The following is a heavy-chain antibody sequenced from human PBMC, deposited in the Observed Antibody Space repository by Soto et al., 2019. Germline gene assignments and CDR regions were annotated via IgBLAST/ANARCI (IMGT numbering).Heavy chain of an antibody. V-gene: IGHV1-3*01. CDR3: ARGLQTSRSGDYYMDV. D-gene: IGHD6-19*01. CDR2: INAGNGNT. Sequence: ASVKVSCKASGYTFTSYAMHWVRQAPGQRLEWMGWINAGNGNTKYSQKFQGRVTITRNTSISTAYMELSSLRSEDTAVYYCARGLQTSRSGDYYMDVWGKGTTVTVSS. J-gene: IGHJ6*03. CDR1: GYTFTSYA.